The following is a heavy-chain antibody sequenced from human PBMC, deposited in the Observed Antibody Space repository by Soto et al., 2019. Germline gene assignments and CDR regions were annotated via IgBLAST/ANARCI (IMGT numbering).Heavy chain of an antibody. J-gene: IGHJ3*02. CDR2: IKSKTDGGTT. CDR1: GFTFSNAW. V-gene: IGHV3-15*01. Sequence: GGSLRLSCAASGFTFSNAWMSWVRQAPGKGLEWVGRIKSKTDGGTTDYAAPVKGRFTISRDDSKNTLYLQMNSLKTEDTAVYYCTTDMEVVVAAAIKFDAFDIWGQGTMVTVSS. CDR3: TTDMEVVVAAAIKFDAFDI. D-gene: IGHD2-15*01.